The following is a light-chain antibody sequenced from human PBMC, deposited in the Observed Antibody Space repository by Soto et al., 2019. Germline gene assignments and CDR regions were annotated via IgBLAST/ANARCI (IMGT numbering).Light chain of an antibody. CDR3: QQYYSASPSWT. Sequence: DIVMTQSPDSLAVSLGERATINCKSSQSVLFTSNNKNYLAWYQQKPGQPPKLLIYWASTRESGVPDRFSGGRSGTDFTLTIGSLQAEDVAVYYCQQYYSASPSWTFGQGTKVEIK. CDR1: QSVLFTSNNKNY. V-gene: IGKV4-1*01. CDR2: WAS. J-gene: IGKJ1*01.